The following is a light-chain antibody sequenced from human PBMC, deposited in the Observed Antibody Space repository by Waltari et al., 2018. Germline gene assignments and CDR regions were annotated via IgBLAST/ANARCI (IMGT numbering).Light chain of an antibody. CDR1: SRDVGSYYL. CDR2: EDT. CDR3: CSCSSSNTYWV. J-gene: IGLJ3*02. Sequence: QSALTQPASVSGSPGQSITISCTGPSRDVGSYYLVSWYQQYPGEAPKVIISEDTKRPSGVSDRFSGSKSGNTASLTISGLQAEDEADYYCCSCSSSNTYWVFGGGTKLTVL. V-gene: IGLV2-23*01.